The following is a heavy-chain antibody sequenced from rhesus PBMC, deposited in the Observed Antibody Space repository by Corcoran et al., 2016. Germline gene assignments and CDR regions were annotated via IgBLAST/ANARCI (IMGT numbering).Heavy chain of an antibody. D-gene: IGHD5-24*01. Sequence: QVQLQESDPGLVKPSATLSLTCAVSGGSISDDYSWICIRPPPGKGLEWIGYIYGRGGCTNYNPSLKNRVTISIDTSKNQFSLKLSFVTAADTAVYYCARDGAGTVGYWGQGVLVTVSS. J-gene: IGHJ4*01. CDR2: IYGRGGCT. CDR1: GGSISDDYS. V-gene: IGHV4-106*01. CDR3: ARDGAGTVGY.